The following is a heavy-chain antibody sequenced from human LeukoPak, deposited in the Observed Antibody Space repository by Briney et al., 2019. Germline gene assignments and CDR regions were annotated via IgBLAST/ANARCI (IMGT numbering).Heavy chain of an antibody. CDR1: GFTFTSYA. D-gene: IGHD2-15*01. J-gene: IGHJ4*02. Sequence: GGSLRLSCTASGFTFTSYAVNWVRQAPGKGLEWMACIKPDGGNAFNADSVKGRLTISRDNSRNTVFLQMGSLRPDDTAVYYCATAFYSYGRGGRIGSFGYWGQGSLVTVSS. V-gene: IGHV3-30*15. CDR2: IKPDGGNA. CDR3: ATAFYSYGRGGRIGSFGY.